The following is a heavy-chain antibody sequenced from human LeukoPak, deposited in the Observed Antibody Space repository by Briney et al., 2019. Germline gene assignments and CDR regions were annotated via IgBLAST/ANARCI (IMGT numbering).Heavy chain of an antibody. J-gene: IGHJ6*02. CDR1: GFTFSSYS. Sequence: GGSLRLSCAASGFTFSSYSMNWVRQAPGKGLEWVSSISGSSSYIYYAGSVKGRFTISRDNAKNSLYLQMNSLRAEDTAVYYCARDRDIVVVPAAIGGYGMDVWGQGTTVTVSS. CDR3: ARDRDIVVVPAAIGGYGMDV. D-gene: IGHD2-2*01. V-gene: IGHV3-21*01. CDR2: ISGSSSYI.